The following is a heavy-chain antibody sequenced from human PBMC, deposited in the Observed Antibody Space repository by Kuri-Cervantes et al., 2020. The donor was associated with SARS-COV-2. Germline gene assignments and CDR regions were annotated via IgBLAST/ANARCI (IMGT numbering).Heavy chain of an antibody. CDR2: ISGSGGST. Sequence: GESLKISCAAPGFTFSSYAMSWVRQAPGKGLEWVSAISGSGGSTYYADSVKGRFTISRDNSKNTLYLQMNSLRAEDTAVYYCASNMRDSSAPDAFDIWGQGTMVTVSS. CDR1: GFTFSSYA. J-gene: IGHJ3*02. V-gene: IGHV3-23*01. CDR3: ASNMRDSSAPDAFDI. D-gene: IGHD3-22*01.